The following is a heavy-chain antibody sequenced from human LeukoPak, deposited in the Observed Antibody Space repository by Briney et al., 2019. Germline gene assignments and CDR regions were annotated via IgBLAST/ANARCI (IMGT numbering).Heavy chain of an antibody. CDR1: GFTLNNDA. CDR2: ISGGDT. Sequence: GGSLRLSCTASGFTLNNDAMSWVRQAPGKGLEWVSAISGGDTYYAGSVKGRFTISRDNSKNTLYLQMNSLGAEDTAVYYCARAWSRVDPFDMWGQGTVVTVSS. D-gene: IGHD2-8*02. J-gene: IGHJ3*02. V-gene: IGHV3-23*01. CDR3: ARAWSRVDPFDM.